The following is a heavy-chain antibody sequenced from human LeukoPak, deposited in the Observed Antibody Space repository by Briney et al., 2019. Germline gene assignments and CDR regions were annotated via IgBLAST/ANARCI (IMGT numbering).Heavy chain of an antibody. D-gene: IGHD1-1*01. CDR3: AKTINWQFDY. CDR2: ISGSGGST. Sequence: GGSLRLSCAASGFTFSNYAMSWVRQAPGKGLEWVSAISGSGGSTSYADSVKGQFTISRDNSKNTLSLQMNSLRAEDTAVYYCAKTINWQFDYWGQGTLVTVSS. J-gene: IGHJ4*02. V-gene: IGHV3-23*01. CDR1: GFTFSNYA.